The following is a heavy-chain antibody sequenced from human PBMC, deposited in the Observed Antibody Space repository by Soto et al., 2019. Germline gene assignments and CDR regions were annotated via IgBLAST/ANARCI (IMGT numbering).Heavy chain of an antibody. CDR1: GFTFSSYG. Sequence: QVQLVESGGGVVQPGRSLRLSCAASGFTFSSYGMHWVRQAPGKGLAWVAVISYDGRNKNYADSVKGRFTISRDNSKNTLYLQMNRLRAEDTAVYYCAKDRGVEVTTRFFEYSGQGTLVTVSS. V-gene: IGHV3-30*18. J-gene: IGHJ4*02. CDR3: AKDRGVEVTTRFFEY. D-gene: IGHD4-17*01. CDR2: ISYDGRNK.